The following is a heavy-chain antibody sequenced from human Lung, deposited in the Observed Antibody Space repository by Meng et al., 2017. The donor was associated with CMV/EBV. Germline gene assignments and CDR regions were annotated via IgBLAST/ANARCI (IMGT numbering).Heavy chain of an antibody. D-gene: IGHD3-10*01. J-gene: IGHJ6*02. CDR1: GYTFTGYY. CDR3: ASPAQGSGSYRPHLDYYYYYGMDV. V-gene: IGHV1-2*02. Sequence: ASXXVSXKASGYTFTGYYMHWVRQAPGQGLEWMGWINPNSGGTNYAQKFQGRVTMTRDTSISTAYMELSRLRSDDTAVYYCASPAQGSGSYRPHLDYYYYYGMDVWGQGXTVTVSS. CDR2: INPNSGGT.